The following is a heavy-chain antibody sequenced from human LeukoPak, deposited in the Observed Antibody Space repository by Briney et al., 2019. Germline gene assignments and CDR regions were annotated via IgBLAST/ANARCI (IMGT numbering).Heavy chain of an antibody. J-gene: IGHJ4*02. V-gene: IGHV1-8*03. CDR1: GYTFTSYD. CDR2: MNPNSGNT. Sequence: ASVKVSCKASGYTFTSYDINWVRQATGQGLEWMGWMNPNSGNTGYAQKFQGRVTITRNTSISTAYMELSSLRSEDTAVYYCARRGVGGGEDYDFWSALGSWGQGTLVTVSS. D-gene: IGHD3-3*01. CDR3: ARRGVGGGEDYDFWSALGS.